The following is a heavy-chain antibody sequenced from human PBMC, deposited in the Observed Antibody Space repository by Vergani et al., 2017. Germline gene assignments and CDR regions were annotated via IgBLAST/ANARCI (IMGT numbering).Heavy chain of an antibody. CDR1: GYSLTELT. D-gene: IGHD3-22*01. V-gene: IGHV1-24*01. CDR3: AIVTDYYDSSGYYLDY. J-gene: IGHJ4*02. CDR2: FDPEHCEV. Sequence: QVQLVQSGSEVRKPGASVKVSCQVSGYSLTELTIHWVRQAPGKGLEWMGGFDPEHCEVTFAHHIQGRVTMTEDRSTDTAYMELSSLRTEDTALYYFAIVTDYYDSSGYYLDYWGQGTLVTVSS.